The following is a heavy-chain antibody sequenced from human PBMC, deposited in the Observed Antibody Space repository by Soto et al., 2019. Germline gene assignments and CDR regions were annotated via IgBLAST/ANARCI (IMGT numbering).Heavy chain of an antibody. V-gene: IGHV6-1*01. J-gene: IGHJ6*03. D-gene: IGHD1-7*01. CDR1: GDSVSSNSAA. CDR3: AGTTSHQWYYMDV. CDR2: TYYRSRWYN. Sequence: QVQLQESGPGLVKPSQTLSLTCAISGDSVSSNSAAWNWIGLSPSRGLEWLARTYYRSRWYNDYAVSVRSRITFNPDTSKNQFSLQLTSVTPEDTAVYYCAGTTSHQWYYMDVWGKGTTVTVSS.